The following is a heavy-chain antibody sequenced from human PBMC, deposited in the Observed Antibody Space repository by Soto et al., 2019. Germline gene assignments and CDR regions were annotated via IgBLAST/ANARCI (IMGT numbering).Heavy chain of an antibody. D-gene: IGHD5-18*01. V-gene: IGHV1-2*04. J-gene: IGHJ6*02. Sequence: GASVKVSCKAAGYTFTGYYMHCVRQAPRQGLEWMGWINPNSGGTNYAQKFQGWVTMTRDTSISTAYMELSRLRSDDTAVYYCARDGVDTATGYYYGMDVWGQGTTVTVSS. CDR2: INPNSGGT. CDR1: GYTFTGYY. CDR3: ARDGVDTATGYYYGMDV.